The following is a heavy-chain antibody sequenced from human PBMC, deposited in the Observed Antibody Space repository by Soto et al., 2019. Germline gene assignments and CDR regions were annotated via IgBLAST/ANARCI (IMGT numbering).Heavy chain of an antibody. CDR2: IYSGGTT. V-gene: IGHV3-66*01. Sequence: GGSLRLSCAGSGFTVSSNFMSWVRQDPGKGLEWVSVIYSGGTTYYADSVKGRFTISRDNSKNTLYLQMNSLRAEDTAVYYCARGQFDIVLVPAAIPSIAAAEYFDYWGQGTLVTVSS. J-gene: IGHJ4*02. CDR1: GFTVSSNF. D-gene: IGHD2-2*01. CDR3: ARGQFDIVLVPAAIPSIAAAEYFDY.